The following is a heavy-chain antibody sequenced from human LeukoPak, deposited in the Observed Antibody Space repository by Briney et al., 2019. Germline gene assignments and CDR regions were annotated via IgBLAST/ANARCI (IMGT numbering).Heavy chain of an antibody. J-gene: IGHJ4*02. Sequence: PGRSLRLSCAASGFTFSNFAMIWVRQAPGKGLEWVSAISGSGDKTHYADSVKGRFTISRDNSKSVLYMQLNNLRLEDTAVYYCGEGHWGRGTLVTVSS. CDR3: GEGH. CDR1: GFTFSNFA. V-gene: IGHV3-23*01. CDR2: ISGSGDKT.